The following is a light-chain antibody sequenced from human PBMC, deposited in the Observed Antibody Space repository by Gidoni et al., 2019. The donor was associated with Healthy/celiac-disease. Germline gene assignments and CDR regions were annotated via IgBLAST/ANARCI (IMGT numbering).Light chain of an antibody. J-gene: IGLJ3*02. CDR3: AAWDDSLSARV. CDR2: RNN. V-gene: IGLV1-47*01. CDR1: SSNIGSNY. Sequence: QSVLTQPPSASGTPGQRVTISCSGSSSNIGSNYVYWYQQLPGTAPKLLIYRNNQRPSGVPDRFSGSKSGTSASLAIRGLRSEDEADYYCAAWDDSLSARVFGGGTKLTVL.